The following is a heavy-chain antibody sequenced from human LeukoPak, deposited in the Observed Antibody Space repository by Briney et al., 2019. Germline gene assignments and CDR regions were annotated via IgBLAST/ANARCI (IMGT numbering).Heavy chain of an antibody. Sequence: GGSLRLSCAASGFTFSSYWMTWVRQAPGKGLEWVANIKPDGNEQHYVDSVKGRFTISRDNAKSLLYLQVDSLRAEDTAVYYCASIYGDYWGQGTLVTVSS. CDR3: ASIYGDY. V-gene: IGHV3-7*05. D-gene: IGHD2-2*02. J-gene: IGHJ4*02. CDR2: IKPDGNEQ. CDR1: GFTFSSYW.